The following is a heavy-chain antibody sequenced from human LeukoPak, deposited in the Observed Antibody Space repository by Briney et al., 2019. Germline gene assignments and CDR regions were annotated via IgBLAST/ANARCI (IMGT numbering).Heavy chain of an antibody. D-gene: IGHD5-12*01. J-gene: IGHJ2*01. CDR3: ARDRVGGYDYAYFXL. Sequence: LSLTXXVSGGSVSNXXYYWSWIRQPPGKGLEWIGYLYYSGSTNYNPSLKSRFTISIDTSKNQFYLKLSSVTAADTAVYYCARDRVGGYDYAYFXLXGRG. CDR1: GGSVSNXXYY. V-gene: IGHV4-61*01. CDR2: LYYSGST.